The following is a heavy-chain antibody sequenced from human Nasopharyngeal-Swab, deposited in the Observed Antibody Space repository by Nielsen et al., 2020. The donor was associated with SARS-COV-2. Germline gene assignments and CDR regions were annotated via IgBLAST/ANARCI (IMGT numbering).Heavy chain of an antibody. J-gene: IGHJ4*02. D-gene: IGHD3-3*01. CDR2: ISYDGSNK. Sequence: GGSLRLSCAASGFTFSSYGMHWVRQAPGKGLEWVAVISYDGSNKYYADSVKGRFTISRDNSKNTLYLQMNSLRAEDTAVYYCAKDATYYGFWSGLFDYWGQGTLVTVSS. CDR3: AKDATYYGFWSGLFDY. CDR1: GFTFSSYG. V-gene: IGHV3-30*18.